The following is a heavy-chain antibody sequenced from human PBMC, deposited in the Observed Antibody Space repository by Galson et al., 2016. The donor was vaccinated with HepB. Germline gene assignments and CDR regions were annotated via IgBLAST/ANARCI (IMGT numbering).Heavy chain of an antibody. CDR2: IFYGGIT. CDR3: ARDMVRDSSSYYYYGLDV. CDR1: GFTFSTYG. J-gene: IGHJ6*02. V-gene: IGHV4-39*07. D-gene: IGHD6-6*01. Sequence: LRLSCAASGFTFSTYGMHWVRQPPGKGLEWIGSIFYGGITYYNPSLTSRVTISLDTSKNQVSLRLSSVTAADTALYYCARDMVRDSSSYYYYGLDVWGQGTTVTVSS.